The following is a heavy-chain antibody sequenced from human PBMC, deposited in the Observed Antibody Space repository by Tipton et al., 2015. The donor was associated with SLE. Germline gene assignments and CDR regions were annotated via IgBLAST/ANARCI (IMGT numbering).Heavy chain of an antibody. V-gene: IGHV4-39*07. D-gene: IGHD3-10*01. CDR2: ISSSGST. J-gene: IGHJ4*02. CDR1: GGSINSSTSF. CDR3: ARRGRSAWFPGV. Sequence: TLSLTCNVSGGSINSSTSFWAWIRPPPGKGLEWSASISSSGSTDHNPSLRSRVSISLDTSKNQFSLRLTSATAADTAVYYCARRGRSAWFPGVWGQGTLVTVSS.